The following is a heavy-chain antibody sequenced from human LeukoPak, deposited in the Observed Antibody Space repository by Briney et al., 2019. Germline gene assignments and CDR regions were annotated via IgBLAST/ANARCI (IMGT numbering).Heavy chain of an antibody. V-gene: IGHV1-69*13. Sequence: ASVKVSCKASGGTFSSYAISWVRQAPGQGLEWMGGIIPIFGTANYAQKFQGRVTITADESTSTAYMELSSLRSEDTAVYYCARVFGDYYDSSGYRDYWGQGTLVTVSS. CDR2: IIPIFGTA. D-gene: IGHD3-22*01. CDR3: ARVFGDYYDSSGYRDY. J-gene: IGHJ4*02. CDR1: GGTFSSYA.